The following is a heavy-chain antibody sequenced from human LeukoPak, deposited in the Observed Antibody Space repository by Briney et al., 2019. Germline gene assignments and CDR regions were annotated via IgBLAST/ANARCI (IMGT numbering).Heavy chain of an antibody. CDR2: ISGSGGST. Sequence: GGSLRLSCAAPGFTFSSYGMSWVRQAPGKGLEWVSAISGSGGSTYYADSVKGRFSISRDNSKNTLYLQMNSLRAEDTAVYYCAKCSELGDWYTYYYYYYMDVWGKGTTVTISS. V-gene: IGHV3-23*01. CDR3: AKCSELGDWYTYYYYYYMDV. CDR1: GFTFSSYG. D-gene: IGHD3/OR15-3a*01. J-gene: IGHJ6*03.